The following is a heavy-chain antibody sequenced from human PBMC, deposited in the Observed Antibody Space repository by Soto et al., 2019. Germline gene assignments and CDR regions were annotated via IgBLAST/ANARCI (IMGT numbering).Heavy chain of an antibody. D-gene: IGHD6-6*01. CDR2: IYYSGRT. CDR3: AGELSNSPEYFDF. V-gene: IGHV4-30-4*01. CDR1: GGSISSDYYY. Sequence: SETLSLTCTVSGGSISSDYYYWIWIRQPPGKGLEWIGYIYYSGRTAYNPSLKSRIIISIDTSKNQFSLSLNSLNAADTAVYYCAGELSNSPEYFDFWGLGTLVTVSS. J-gene: IGHJ4*02.